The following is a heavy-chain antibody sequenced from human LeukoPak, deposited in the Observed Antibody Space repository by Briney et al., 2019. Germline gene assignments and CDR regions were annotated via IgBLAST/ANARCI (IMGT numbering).Heavy chain of an antibody. Sequence: SETLSLTCAVYGGSFSGYYWSWIRQSPGKGLEWIGEINHSGSTNYNPSLKSRVTISVDTSRNQFSLKLSSVTAADTAVYYCARARYLSMVRGLKTYGMDVWGQGTTVTVSS. V-gene: IGHV4-34*01. J-gene: IGHJ6*02. CDR3: ARARYLSMVRGLKTYGMDV. D-gene: IGHD3-10*01. CDR2: INHSGST. CDR1: GGSFSGYY.